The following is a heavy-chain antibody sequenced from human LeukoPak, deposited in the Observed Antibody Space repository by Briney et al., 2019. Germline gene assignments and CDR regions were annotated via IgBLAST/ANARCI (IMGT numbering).Heavy chain of an antibody. CDR2: INHSGST. CDR1: GGSFSDYY. Sequence: SETLSLTCAVYGGSFSDYYWTWIRQPPGKGLEWIGEINHSGSTNYNPSLKIRVTISVDTSKNQFSLKLSSVTAADTAVYYCARGRMRKGFDYWGQGTLVTVSS. D-gene: IGHD2-8*01. J-gene: IGHJ4*02. CDR3: ARGRMRKGFDY. V-gene: IGHV4-34*01.